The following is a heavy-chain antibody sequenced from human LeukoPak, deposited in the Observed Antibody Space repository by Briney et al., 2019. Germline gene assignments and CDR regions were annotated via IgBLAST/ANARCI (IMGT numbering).Heavy chain of an antibody. CDR1: GFTFSSYS. J-gene: IGHJ4*02. D-gene: IGHD6-6*01. CDR2: ISSSSSYI. V-gene: IGHV3-21*04. CDR3: ARAPHSSSSYFDY. Sequence: GGSLRLSCAASGFTFSSYSMNWVRQAPGKGLEWVSSISSSSSYIYYADSVKGRFTISRDNAKNSLYLQMSSLRSEDTAVYHCARAPHSSSSYFDYWGQGTLVTVSS.